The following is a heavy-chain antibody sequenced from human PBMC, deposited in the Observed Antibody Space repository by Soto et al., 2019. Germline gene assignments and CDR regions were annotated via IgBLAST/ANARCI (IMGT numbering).Heavy chain of an antibody. D-gene: IGHD1-7*01. Sequence: QVQLVQSGAEVKKPGSSVKVSCKASGGTFSSYAISWVRQAPGQGLEWMGGIIPIFGTANYAQKFQGRVTISADESTSTAYMELSSLRSEDTAVYYCAYDGTTTAHHHWYFDLWGRGTLVTVSS. CDR3: AYDGTTTAHHHWYFDL. J-gene: IGHJ2*01. CDR2: IIPIFGTA. V-gene: IGHV1-69*12. CDR1: GGTFSSYA.